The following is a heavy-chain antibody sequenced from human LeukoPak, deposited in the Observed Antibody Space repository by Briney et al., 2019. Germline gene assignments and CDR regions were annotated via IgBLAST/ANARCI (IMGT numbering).Heavy chain of an antibody. Sequence: SETLSLTCTVSGGSISSSGYYWDWIRQPPGKGLEWVGNIHYSGDTYYNPSLKGRVTISADMSKNQFSLKLSSVTAADTAVYYCARLVALATNRFDPWGQGTLVTVSS. V-gene: IGHV4-39*01. J-gene: IGHJ5*02. CDR1: GGSISSSGYY. CDR2: IHYSGDT. CDR3: ARLVALATNRFDP. D-gene: IGHD2-2*01.